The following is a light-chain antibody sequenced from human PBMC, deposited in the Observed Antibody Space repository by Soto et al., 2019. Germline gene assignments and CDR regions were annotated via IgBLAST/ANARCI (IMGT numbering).Light chain of an antibody. J-gene: IGLJ1*01. CDR1: SSDVGGYNY. CDR2: AVS. V-gene: IGLV2-14*01. CDR3: NSYTSRYTFV. Sequence: QSVLTQPASVSGSPGQSITISCTGTSSDVGGYNYVSWYQHHPGKAPKLMIYAVSNRPSGVSNRLSGSKSGNTASLTISGLQPEDEADYYCNSYTSRYTFVLGSGTKVTVL.